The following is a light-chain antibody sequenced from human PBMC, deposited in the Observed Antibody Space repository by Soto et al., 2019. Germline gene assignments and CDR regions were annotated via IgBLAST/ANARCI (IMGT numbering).Light chain of an antibody. Sequence: QSVLTQPPSASGTPGQRVTISCSGSSSNIGSNTVNWYRQLPGTAPKLLMHTDNQRPSGVPDRFSGSKSGTSASLAISGLQSDDEADYYCAAWYNSLIGVAFGGGTKLTVL. J-gene: IGLJ2*01. CDR3: AAWYNSLIGVA. V-gene: IGLV1-44*01. CDR2: TDN. CDR1: SSNIGSNT.